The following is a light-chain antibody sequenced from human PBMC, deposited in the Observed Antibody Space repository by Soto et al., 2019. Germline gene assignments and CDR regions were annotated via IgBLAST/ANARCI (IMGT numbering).Light chain of an antibody. J-gene: IGKJ2*01. CDR2: GAS. CDR3: QQYGSSSYT. Sequence: EIVLTQSPGTLSLSPGERATLSCRASQSVSGTYLAWYQQKPGQAPRLLIYGASTRATGIPDRFSGSESGTDFTLTISSLGPEDFAVYYCQQYGSSSYTFGQGPKLEIK. V-gene: IGKV3-20*01. CDR1: QSVSGTY.